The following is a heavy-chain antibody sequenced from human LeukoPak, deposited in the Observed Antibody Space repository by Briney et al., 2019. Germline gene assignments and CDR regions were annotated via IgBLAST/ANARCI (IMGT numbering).Heavy chain of an antibody. Sequence: GGSLRLSCAASGFTFSSYGMHWVRQAPGKGLEWVAFIRYDGSNKYYADSVKGRFTISRDNSKDTLYLQMNSLRPEDTAVYYCAKDRESYYCTSTSCYLDYWGQGTLVTVSS. D-gene: IGHD2-2*01. V-gene: IGHV3-30*02. CDR1: GFTFSSYG. CDR3: AKDRESYYCTSTSCYLDY. CDR2: IRYDGSNK. J-gene: IGHJ4*02.